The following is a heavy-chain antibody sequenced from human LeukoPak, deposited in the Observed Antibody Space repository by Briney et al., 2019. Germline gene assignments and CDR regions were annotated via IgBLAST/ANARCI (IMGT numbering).Heavy chain of an antibody. V-gene: IGHV4-34*01. CDR2: ISPSGST. CDR3: ARHPGYCSSTSCYRNNWFDP. CDR1: SGSFSGYY. Sequence: KTSETLSLTCAVYSGSFSGYYWSWIRQPPGKGLEWIGEISPSGSTTYNPSLKSRVTISVDTSKNQFSLKLSSVTAADTAVYYCARHPGYCSSTSCYRNNWFDPWGQGTLVTVSS. J-gene: IGHJ5*02. D-gene: IGHD2-2*02.